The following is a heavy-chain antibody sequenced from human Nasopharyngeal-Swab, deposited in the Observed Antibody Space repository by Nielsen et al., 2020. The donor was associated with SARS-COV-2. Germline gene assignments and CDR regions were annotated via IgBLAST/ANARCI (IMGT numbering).Heavy chain of an antibody. Sequence: WIRQPPGKGLEWVGRIKSKTDGGTTDYAAPVKGRFTISRDDSKNTLYLQMNSLKIEDTAVYYCTTDRYSSSWYNAINYWGQGTLVTVSS. CDR3: TTDRYSSSWYNAINY. J-gene: IGHJ4*02. CDR2: IKSKTDGGTT. V-gene: IGHV3-15*01. D-gene: IGHD6-13*01.